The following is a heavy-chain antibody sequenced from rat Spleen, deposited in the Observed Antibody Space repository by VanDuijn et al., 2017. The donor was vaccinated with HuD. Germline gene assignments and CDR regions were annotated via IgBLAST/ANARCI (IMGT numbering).Heavy chain of an antibody. Sequence: QVQLKESGPGLVQPSQTLSLTCTVSGFPLTSNSVHWVRQPPGKGLEWMGVMWSGGSTAYNSALKSRLSISRDTSKNQLFLEMSSLQTDDTAIYFCTRGDYSGYSWFAYWGQGTLVTVSS. J-gene: IGHJ3*01. CDR1: GFPLTSNS. CDR2: MWSGGST. V-gene: IGHV2-1*01. CDR3: TRGDYSGYSWFAY. D-gene: IGHD1-2*01.